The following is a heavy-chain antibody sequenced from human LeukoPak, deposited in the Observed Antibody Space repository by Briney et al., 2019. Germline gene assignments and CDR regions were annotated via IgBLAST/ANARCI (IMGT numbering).Heavy chain of an antibody. CDR2: IYSSGST. CDR3: ARRAGDGYNFDY. V-gene: IGHV4-59*08. CDR1: GGSISSYY. D-gene: IGHD5-24*01. J-gene: IGHJ4*02. Sequence: KPSETLSLTCTVSGGSISSYYWSWIRQPPGKGLEWIGYIYSSGSTHYNPSLKSRVTISVDTSKNQFSLKLSSVTAADTAVYYCARRAGDGYNFDYWGQGTLVTVSS.